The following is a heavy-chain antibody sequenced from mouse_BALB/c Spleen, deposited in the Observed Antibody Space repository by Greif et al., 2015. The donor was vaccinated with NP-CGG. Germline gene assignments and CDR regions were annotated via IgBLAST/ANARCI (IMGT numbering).Heavy chain of an antibody. J-gene: IGHJ4*01. CDR1: GFSLTSYG. CDR2: IWRGGST. Sequence: VQLQESGPSLVQPSQSLSITCTVSGFSLTSYGVHWVRQSPGKGLEWLGVIWRGGSTDYNAAFMSRPSITKDNSKSQVFFKMNSLQADDTAIYYCAKNGGLGRDYAMDYWGQGTSVTVSS. V-gene: IGHV2-5-1*01. D-gene: IGHD4-1*01. CDR3: AKNGGLGRDYAMDY.